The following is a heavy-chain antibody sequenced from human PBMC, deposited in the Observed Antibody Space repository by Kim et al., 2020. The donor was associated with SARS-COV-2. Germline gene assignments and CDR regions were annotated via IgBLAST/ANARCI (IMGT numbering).Heavy chain of an antibody. CDR1: GGSFSGYY. CDR3: ATPSGVYCSSTSCRDAFDI. CDR2: INHSGST. J-gene: IGHJ3*02. Sequence: SETLSLTCAVYGGSFSGYYWSWIRQPPGKGLEWIGEINHSGSTNYNPSLKSRVTISVDTSKNQFSLKLSSVTAADTAVYYCATPSGVYCSSTSCRDAFDIWGQGTMVTVSS. V-gene: IGHV4-34*01. D-gene: IGHD2-2*01.